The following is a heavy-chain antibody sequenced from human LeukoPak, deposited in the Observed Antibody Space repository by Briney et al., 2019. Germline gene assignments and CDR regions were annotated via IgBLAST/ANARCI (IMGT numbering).Heavy chain of an antibody. CDR1: GFTFSSYS. D-gene: IGHD1-7*01. CDR3: ARVPQNYGVFDY. Sequence: GGSLRLSCAASGFTFSSYSMNWVRQAPGKGLEWVSSISSSSSYIYYADSVKGRFTISRDNAKNSLYLQMNSLRAEDTAVYYCARVPQNYGVFDYWGQGTLVTVSS. CDR2: ISSSSSYI. J-gene: IGHJ4*02. V-gene: IGHV3-21*01.